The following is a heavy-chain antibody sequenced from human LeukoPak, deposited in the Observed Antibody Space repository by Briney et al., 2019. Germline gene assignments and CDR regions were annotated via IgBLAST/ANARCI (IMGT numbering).Heavy chain of an antibody. D-gene: IGHD3-10*01. CDR1: GFTFSSYA. CDR3: AKDYGSGSYYNSAAEYFQN. CDR2: ISGSGGST. V-gene: IGHV3-23*01. Sequence: PGGSLRLSCAASGFTFSSYAMSWVRQAPGKGLEWVSAISGSGGSTYYADSVKGRFTISRDNSKNTLYLQMNSLRAEDTAVYYCAKDYGSGSYYNSAAEYFQNWGQGTLVTVSS. J-gene: IGHJ1*01.